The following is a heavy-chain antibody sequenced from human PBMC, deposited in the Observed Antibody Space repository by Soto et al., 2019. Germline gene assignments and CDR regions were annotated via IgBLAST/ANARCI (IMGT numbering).Heavy chain of an antibody. J-gene: IGHJ6*02. CDR3: ARVSDIVATIHPPPRGGYYDYGMDV. CDR1: GGSFSGYY. D-gene: IGHD5-12*01. Sequence: QVQLQQWGAGLLKPSETLSLTCAVYGGSFSGYYWSWIRQPPGKGLEWIGEINHSGSTNYNPSLTSRVTISLETSKNQFSLKLSSVTAAETPVYYCARVSDIVATIHPPPRGGYYDYGMDVWGQGTTVTVSS. V-gene: IGHV4-34*01. CDR2: INHSGST.